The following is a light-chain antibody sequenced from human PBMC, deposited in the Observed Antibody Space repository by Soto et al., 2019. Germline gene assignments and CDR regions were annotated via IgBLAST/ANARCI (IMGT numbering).Light chain of an antibody. CDR3: LQYGGLSTWT. Sequence: EIVLTQSPDTLSLSQGETATLSCRASQRFSSTYLAWFQQKPGQAPRLLIHGAFTRAPGIPGRFAGSGSGTDFTLTITGLEPGDFAVYCCLQYGGLSTWTFGQGTKVEIK. J-gene: IGKJ1*01. CDR1: QRFSSTY. CDR2: GAF. V-gene: IGKV3-20*01.